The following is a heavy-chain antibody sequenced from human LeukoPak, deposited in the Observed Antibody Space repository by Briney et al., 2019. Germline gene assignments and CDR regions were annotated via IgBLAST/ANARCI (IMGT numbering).Heavy chain of an antibody. CDR1: GGSISSYY. J-gene: IGHJ6*04. V-gene: IGHV4-59*01. CDR2: IYYSGST. D-gene: IGHD3-10*01. CDR3: ARHVRGVIEYYGMDV. Sequence: SETLSLTCTVSGGSISSYYWSWIRQPPGKGLEWIGYIYYSGSTNYNPSLKSRVTISVDTSKNQFSLKLSSVTAADTAVYYCARHVRGVIEYYGMDVWGKGTTVTVSS.